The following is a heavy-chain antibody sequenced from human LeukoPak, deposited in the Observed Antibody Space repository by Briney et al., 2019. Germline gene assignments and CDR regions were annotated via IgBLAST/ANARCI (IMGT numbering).Heavy chain of an antibody. CDR2: IYYSGST. CDR3: ARGVVVAATGWFDT. Sequence: SETLSLTCTVSGGSISSSSYYWGWIRQPPGKGLEWIGSIYYSGSTYYNPSLKSRVTISVDTSKNQFSLEVSSVTAADTAVYYCARGVVVAATGWFDTWGQGTLVTVSS. J-gene: IGHJ5*02. D-gene: IGHD2-15*01. CDR1: GGSISSSSYY. V-gene: IGHV4-39*07.